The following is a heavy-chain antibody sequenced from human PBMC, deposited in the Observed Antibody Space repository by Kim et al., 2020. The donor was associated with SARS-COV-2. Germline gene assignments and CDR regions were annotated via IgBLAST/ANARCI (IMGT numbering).Heavy chain of an antibody. J-gene: IGHJ6*01. D-gene: IGHD2-2*01. CDR3: ARDPVEVPASNYYYYGM. CDR2: ISFDGSNK. V-gene: IGHV3-30-3*01. Sequence: GGSLRLSCAASGFTFSSYAMHWVRQAPGKGLEWVAVISFDGSNKYYADSVKGRFTISRDNSKNTLYLQMNSLRAEDTAVYYCARDPVEVPASNYYYYGM. CDR1: GFTFSSYA.